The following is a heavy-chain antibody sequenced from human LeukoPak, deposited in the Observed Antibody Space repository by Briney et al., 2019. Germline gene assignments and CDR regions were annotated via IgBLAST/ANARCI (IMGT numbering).Heavy chain of an antibody. V-gene: IGHV4-59*12. CDR2: IHYAVNT. CDR1: GDSISDYY. Sequence: NASETLSLTCAVSGDSISDYYWSWIRQPPGKGLELIGYIHYAVNTNYNPSLKSRITISVDTSKNQFSLKVTSVTAADTAVYYCAREGPPPYYYYYYMDVWGKGTTVTVSS. CDR3: AREGPPPYYYYYYMDV. J-gene: IGHJ6*03.